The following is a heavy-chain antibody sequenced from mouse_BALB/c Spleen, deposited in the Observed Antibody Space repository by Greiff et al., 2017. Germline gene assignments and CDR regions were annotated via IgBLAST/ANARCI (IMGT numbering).Heavy chain of an antibody. D-gene: IGHD1-1*01. CDR2: ISSGSSTI. CDR1: GFTFSSFG. V-gene: IGHV5-17*02. CDR3: ARPHYYGSSYYAMDY. J-gene: IGHJ4*01. Sequence: EVQVVESGGGLVQPGGSRKLSCAASGFTFSSFGMHWVRQAPEKGLEWVAYISSGSSTIYYADTVKGRFTISRDNPKNTLFLQMTSLRSEDTAMYYCARPHYYGSSYYAMDYWGQGTSVTVSS.